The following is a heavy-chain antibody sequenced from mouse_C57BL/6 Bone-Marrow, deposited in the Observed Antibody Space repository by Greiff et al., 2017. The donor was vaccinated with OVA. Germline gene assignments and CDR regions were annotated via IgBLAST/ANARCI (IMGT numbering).Heavy chain of an antibody. Sequence: DVMLVESGGDLVKPGGSLKLSCAASGFTFSSYGMSWVRQTPDKRLEWVATISSGGSYTYYPDSVKGRFTISRDNAKNTLYLQMSSLKSEDTAMYYCARQNYGTTWFAYWGQGTLVTVSA. D-gene: IGHD1-1*01. V-gene: IGHV5-6*02. CDR3: ARQNYGTTWFAY. CDR2: ISSGGSYT. J-gene: IGHJ3*01. CDR1: GFTFSSYG.